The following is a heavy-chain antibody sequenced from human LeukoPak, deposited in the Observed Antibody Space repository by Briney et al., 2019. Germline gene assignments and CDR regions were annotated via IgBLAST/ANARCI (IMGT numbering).Heavy chain of an antibody. Sequence: GASVKVSCKASGYTFTSYAMNWVRQAPGQGLEWMGWINTNTGNPTYAQGFTGRFVFSLDTSVSTAYLQISSLKAEDTAVYYCARALYSLYCSSTSCSYYFDYWGQGTLVTVSS. J-gene: IGHJ4*02. CDR2: INTNTGNP. V-gene: IGHV7-4-1*02. D-gene: IGHD2-2*01. CDR1: GYTFTSYA. CDR3: ARALYSLYCSSTSCSYYFDY.